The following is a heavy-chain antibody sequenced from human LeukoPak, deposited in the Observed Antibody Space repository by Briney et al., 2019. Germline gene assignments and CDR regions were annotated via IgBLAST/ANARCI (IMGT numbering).Heavy chain of an antibody. CDR2: MKLNSGNT. Sequence: ASVKVSCKASGYTFTSYDINWVRQAPGQGLEWMGWMKLNSGNTGYAQKFQGRVTMTRNTSISTAYMELSSLRSEDTAVYYCARQRDTASVGAFDIWGQGTMVTVSS. CDR1: GYTFTSYD. D-gene: IGHD5-18*01. V-gene: IGHV1-8*01. J-gene: IGHJ3*02. CDR3: ARQRDTASVGAFDI.